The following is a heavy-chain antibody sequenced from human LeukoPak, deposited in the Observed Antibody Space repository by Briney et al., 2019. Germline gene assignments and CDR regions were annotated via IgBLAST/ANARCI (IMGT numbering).Heavy chain of an antibody. V-gene: IGHV4-59*08. CDR2: IYYSGST. CDR3: ARIIAAAGLSYYYYYMDV. D-gene: IGHD6-13*01. J-gene: IGHJ6*03. CDR1: GGSISSYY. Sequence: PSETLSLTCTVSGGSISSYYWSWIRQPPGKGLEWIGYIYYSGSTNYNSSFKSRVTISVDTSKNQFSLKLSSVTAADTAVYYCARIIAAAGLSYYYYYMDVWGKGTTVTISS.